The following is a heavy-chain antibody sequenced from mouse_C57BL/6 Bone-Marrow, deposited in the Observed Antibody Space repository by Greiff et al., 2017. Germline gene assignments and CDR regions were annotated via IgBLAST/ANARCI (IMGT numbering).Heavy chain of an antibody. CDR1: GYSITSDY. CDR3: ARNYYGSSPRYCDV. CDR2: ISYSGST. D-gene: IGHD1-1*01. V-gene: IGHV3-8*01. Sequence: VQLQQSGPGLAKPSQTLSLTCSVTGYSITSDYWNWIRKFPGNKLEYMGYISYSGSTYYNPSLKSRISITRDTSKNQYYLQLNSVTTEDTATNYCARNYYGSSPRYCDVWGTGTTVTVSS. J-gene: IGHJ1*03.